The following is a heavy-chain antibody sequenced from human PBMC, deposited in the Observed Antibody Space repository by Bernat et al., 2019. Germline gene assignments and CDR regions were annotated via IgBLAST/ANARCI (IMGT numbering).Heavy chain of an antibody. CDR3: ARSVVLWFGDPGYYDY. D-gene: IGHD3-10*01. V-gene: IGHV3-9*01. CDR1: GFTFDDYA. J-gene: IGHJ4*02. CDR2: ISWTSGSI. Sequence: EVQLVESGGGLVQPGRSLRLSCAASGFTFDDYAMHWVRPAPGKGLGWVSGISWTSGSIGYADSVKGRFTISRDNAKNSLYLQMNSLRAVDTALYYCARSVVLWFGDPGYYDYWDQGTLVTVSS.